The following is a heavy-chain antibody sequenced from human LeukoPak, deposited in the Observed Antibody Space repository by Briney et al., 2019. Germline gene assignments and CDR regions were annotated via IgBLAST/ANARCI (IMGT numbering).Heavy chain of an antibody. D-gene: IGHD6-13*01. Sequence: ASVKVSFKASGYTFTVYYMHWVRQAPGQGLEWMGWINPNSGGTNYAQKFQGRVTMTRDTSISTAYMELSRLRSDDTAVYYCARDGQLADLTLYYFDYWGQGTLVTVSS. CDR3: ARDGQLADLTLYYFDY. CDR2: INPNSGGT. V-gene: IGHV1-2*02. CDR1: GYTFTVYY. J-gene: IGHJ4*02.